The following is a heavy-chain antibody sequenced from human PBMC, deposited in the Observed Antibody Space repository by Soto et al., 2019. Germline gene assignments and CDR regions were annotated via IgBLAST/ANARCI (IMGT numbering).Heavy chain of an antibody. D-gene: IGHD2-8*01. CDR1: GYTFTNYD. CDR3: VRSGYCTNGVCYYGDFDY. Sequence: QVHLVQSGAEVKKPGASVKVSCKASGYTFTNYDINWVRQATGQGLEWMGWMKPNSGNTGYAPKFQGRVTMTRNTSMNTAYRELSSLTSEDTAVYYCVRSGYCTNGVCYYGDFDYWGQGTLVTVSS. CDR2: MKPNSGNT. J-gene: IGHJ4*02. V-gene: IGHV1-8*01.